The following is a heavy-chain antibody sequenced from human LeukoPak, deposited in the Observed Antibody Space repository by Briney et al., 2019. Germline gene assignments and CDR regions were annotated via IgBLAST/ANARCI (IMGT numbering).Heavy chain of an antibody. Sequence: GGSLRLSCAASGFTFNNYWMHWVRQAPGKGLVWVSCINTEGSITTYADSVKGRFTISRDNAKNTLYLQMNSLRAEDTAVHYCARVIGPFSGSYTIGYWGQGTLVTVSS. J-gene: IGHJ4*02. V-gene: IGHV3-74*01. D-gene: IGHD3-10*01. CDR3: ARVIGPFSGSYTIGY. CDR1: GFTFNNYW. CDR2: INTEGSIT.